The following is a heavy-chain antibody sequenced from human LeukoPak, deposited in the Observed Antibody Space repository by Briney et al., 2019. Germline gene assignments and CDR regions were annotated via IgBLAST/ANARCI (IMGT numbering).Heavy chain of an antibody. CDR3: ARDKGGYSGYDFDY. D-gene: IGHD5-12*01. J-gene: IGHJ4*02. V-gene: IGHV1-2*02. Sequence: GASVKVSCKASGYTFTGYYMHWVRQAPGQGLEWMGWINPNSGGTNYAQKFQGRVTMTRDTSISTAYMELSRLRSDGTAVYYCARDKGGYSGYDFDYWGQGTLVTVSS. CDR1: GYTFTGYY. CDR2: INPNSGGT.